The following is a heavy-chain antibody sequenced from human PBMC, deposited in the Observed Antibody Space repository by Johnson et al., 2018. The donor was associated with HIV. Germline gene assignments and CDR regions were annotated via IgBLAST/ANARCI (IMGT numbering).Heavy chain of an antibody. CDR1: GFTFSTYG. V-gene: IGHV3-30*02. J-gene: IGHJ3*01. D-gene: IGHD5-18*01. CDR2: IRYDGSNN. CDR3: ARDGRDLVTRGSFDV. Sequence: QVQLVESGGGVVQPGGSLRLSCAASGFTFSTYGMHWVRQSPGKGLAWMTLIRYDGSNNYYADSVKGRFTISRHNSKNFLYLQMNSLRPEDTAVYYCARDGRDLVTRGSFDVWGQGTVVTVSS.